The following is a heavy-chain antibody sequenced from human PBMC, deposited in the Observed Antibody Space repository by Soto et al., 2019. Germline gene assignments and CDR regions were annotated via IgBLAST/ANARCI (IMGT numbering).Heavy chain of an antibody. CDR1: GFTFSSYA. J-gene: IGHJ4*02. Sequence: GGSLRLSCAASGFTFSSYAMSWVRQAPGKGLEWVSAISGSGGSTYYADSVKGRFTISRDNFKNTLYLQMNSLRAEDTAVYYCANSVHTAMAFDYWGQGTLVTVSS. D-gene: IGHD5-18*01. CDR3: ANSVHTAMAFDY. V-gene: IGHV3-23*01. CDR2: ISGSGGST.